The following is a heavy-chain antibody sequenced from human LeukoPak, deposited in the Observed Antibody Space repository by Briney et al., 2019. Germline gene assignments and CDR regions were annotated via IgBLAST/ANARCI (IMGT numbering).Heavy chain of an antibody. V-gene: IGHV4-34*01. CDR1: GGSFSGYY. D-gene: IGHD6-19*01. J-gene: IGHJ5*02. CDR2: INHSGST. CDR3: ARGRSSGLGFDP. Sequence: SETLSLTCAVSGGSFSGYYWSWIRPPPGKGLEWIGEINHSGSTNYNPSLKSRVTISVDTSKNQFSLKLSSVTAADTAVYYCARGRSSGLGFDPWGQGTLVTVSS.